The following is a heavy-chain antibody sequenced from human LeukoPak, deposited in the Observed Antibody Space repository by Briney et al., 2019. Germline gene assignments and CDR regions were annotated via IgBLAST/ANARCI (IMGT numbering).Heavy chain of an antibody. CDR2: INHSGST. CDR3: AVLTGAAGD. V-gene: IGHV4-34*01. J-gene: IGHJ4*02. CDR1: GGSFSGYY. D-gene: IGHD4-11*01. Sequence: PSETLSLTCAVYGGSFSGYYWSWIRQPPGKGLEWIGEINHSGSTNYKPSLKSRVTISVDTSKNQFSLKLSSVTAADTAVYYCAVLTGAAGDWGQGTLVTVSS.